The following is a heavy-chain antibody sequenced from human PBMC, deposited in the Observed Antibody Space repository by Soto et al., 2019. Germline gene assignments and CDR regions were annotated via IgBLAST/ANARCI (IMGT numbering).Heavy chain of an antibody. D-gene: IGHD6-6*01. CDR1: GFTFSSYG. Sequence: QVQLVESGGGVVQPGRSLRLSCAASGFTFSSYGMHWVRQAPGKGLEWVAVIWYDGSNKNYADSVKGRFTISRDNSKNTLYLQMNSLRAEDTAVYYCARDRYSSSTIDAFDIWGQGTMVTVSS. CDR2: IWYDGSNK. CDR3: ARDRYSSSTIDAFDI. J-gene: IGHJ3*02. V-gene: IGHV3-33*01.